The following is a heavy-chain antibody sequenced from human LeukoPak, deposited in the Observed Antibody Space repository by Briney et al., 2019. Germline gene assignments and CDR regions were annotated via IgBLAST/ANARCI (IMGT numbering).Heavy chain of an antibody. J-gene: IGHJ4*02. D-gene: IGHD3-10*01. CDR1: GGSFSGYY. Sequence: SETLSLTCAVYGGSFSGYYWSWIRQPPGKGLEWIGEINHSGSTNYNPSLKSRVTISVDTSKNQFSLKLSSVTAADTAVYYWARSGGRGRTMVRGVIIFNYWGQGTLVTVSS. V-gene: IGHV4-34*01. CDR2: INHSGST. CDR3: ARSGGRGRTMVRGVIIFNY.